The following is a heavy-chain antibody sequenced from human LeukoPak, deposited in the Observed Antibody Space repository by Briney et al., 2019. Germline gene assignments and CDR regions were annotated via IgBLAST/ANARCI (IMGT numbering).Heavy chain of an antibody. J-gene: IGHJ4*02. CDR2: VNPTSGGT. Sequence: ASVKVSCKASGYTFTGYYMHWVRQAPGQGLEWMGWVNPTSGGTSYAQKFQGRVTMTRDTSISTAYMELSRLRSDDTAVYYCARAGLNSGSYYVCDYWGQGTLVTVSS. CDR3: ARAGLNSGSYYVCDY. D-gene: IGHD1-26*01. V-gene: IGHV1-2*02. CDR1: GYTFTGYY.